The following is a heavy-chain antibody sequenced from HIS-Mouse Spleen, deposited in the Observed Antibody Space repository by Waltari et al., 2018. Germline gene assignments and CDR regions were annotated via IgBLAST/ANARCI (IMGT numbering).Heavy chain of an antibody. CDR2: IYYSGST. V-gene: IGHV4-39*07. CDR1: GGSISSSRYY. CDR3: ARTPPSSSFDY. Sequence: QLQLQESGPGLVKPSETLSLTCTVSGGSISSSRYYWGWIRQPPGKGLEWIGSIYYSGSTYYNPSLKSRVTISVDTSKNQFSLKLSFVTAADTAVYYCARTPPSSSFDYWGQGTLVTVSS. D-gene: IGHD6-6*01. J-gene: IGHJ4*02.